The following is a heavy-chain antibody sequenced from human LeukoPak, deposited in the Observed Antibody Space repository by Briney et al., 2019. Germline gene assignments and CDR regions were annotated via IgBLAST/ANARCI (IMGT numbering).Heavy chain of an antibody. V-gene: IGHV4-4*07. Sequence: SETLSLTCSVSGASISSYYWSWIRQPAGKGLEWIGRMYTSGSTDYNPSLKSRVTMSVDTSKNQFSLKLSSVTAADTAVYYCARDGLGPYCGGDCFSHDAFDIWGQGTMVTVSS. D-gene: IGHD2-21*01. CDR2: MYTSGST. J-gene: IGHJ3*02. CDR1: GASISSYY. CDR3: ARDGLGPYCGGDCFSHDAFDI.